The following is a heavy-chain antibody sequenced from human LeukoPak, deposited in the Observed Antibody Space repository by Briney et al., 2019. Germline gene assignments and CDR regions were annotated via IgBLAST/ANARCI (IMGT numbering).Heavy chain of an antibody. CDR3: ARDRRYFDTGGLGGPDY. V-gene: IGHV3-21*01. J-gene: IGHJ4*02. CDR2: ISSSSSYI. CDR1: GFPFSSYT. D-gene: IGHD2-8*02. Sequence: GGSLRLSCAASGFPFSSYTMNWVRQAPGKGLEWVSSISSSSSYIYYADSMKGRLTISRDNAKNSLFLQMNDLRAEDTAVYYCARDRRYFDTGGLGGPDYRGQGTLITVSS.